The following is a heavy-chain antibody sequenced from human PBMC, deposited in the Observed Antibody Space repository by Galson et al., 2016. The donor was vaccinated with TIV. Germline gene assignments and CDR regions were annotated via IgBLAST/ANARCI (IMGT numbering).Heavy chain of an antibody. CDR1: GYTFTSYY. CDR3: ARDGYRFGNYFDL. V-gene: IGHV1-46*01. J-gene: IGHJ4*02. Sequence: SVKVSCKASGYTFTSYYMHWVRQAPGQGLEWMGIINPSGGSTTYAQKFQGRVTMTRDMSTTTVHMELSSLRSEDTAGYYCARDGYRFGNYFDLWGQGTLVTVSS. D-gene: IGHD5-12*01. CDR2: INPSGGST.